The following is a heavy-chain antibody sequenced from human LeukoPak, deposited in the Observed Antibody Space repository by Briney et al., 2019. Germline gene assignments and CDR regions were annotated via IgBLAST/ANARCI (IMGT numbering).Heavy chain of an antibody. CDR3: AGGAHVRMYDSNHNCFDP. CDR2: INPDGGNT. Sequence: ASVKVSCKASGYTFTNSYIHWVRQAPGQVLEWMGLINPDGGNTNYAQNFQGRVTLTRDTSTSTVYMELSSLRSEDTAVYYCAGGAHVRMYDSNHNCFDPWGQGTLVTVSS. D-gene: IGHD3-22*01. V-gene: IGHV1-46*01. J-gene: IGHJ5*02. CDR1: GYTFTNSY.